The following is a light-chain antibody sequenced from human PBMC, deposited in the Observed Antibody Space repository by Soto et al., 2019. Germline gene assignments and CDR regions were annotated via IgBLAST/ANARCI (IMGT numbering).Light chain of an antibody. CDR1: QSVSVN. V-gene: IGKV3-20*01. Sequence: IILTQSPGTLPLSSGERATLSXRASQSVSVNFAWYQQQPGXPPRXXXDGXSSRATGSPDRLSGSGSATDFTLTISRLEPEDFVVYYCHQYGIALRTFGQGTRLEIK. J-gene: IGKJ5*01. CDR3: HQYGIALRT. CDR2: GXS.